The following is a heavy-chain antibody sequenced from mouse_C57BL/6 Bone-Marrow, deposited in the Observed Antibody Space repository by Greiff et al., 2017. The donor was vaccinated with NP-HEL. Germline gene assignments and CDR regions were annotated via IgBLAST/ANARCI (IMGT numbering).Heavy chain of an antibody. CDR1: GFSLTSYG. Sequence: QVQLKQSGPGLVQPSQSLSITCTVSGFSLTSYGVHWVRQSPGKGLEWLGVIWSGGSTDYNAAFISRLSISKDNSKSQVFFKMNSLQADDTAIYYCARKDYYGSFLDYWGQGTTLTVSS. CDR2: IWSGGST. J-gene: IGHJ2*01. V-gene: IGHV2-2*01. CDR3: ARKDYYGSFLDY. D-gene: IGHD1-1*01.